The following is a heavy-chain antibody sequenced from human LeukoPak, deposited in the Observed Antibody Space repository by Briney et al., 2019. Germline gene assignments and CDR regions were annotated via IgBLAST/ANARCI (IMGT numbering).Heavy chain of an antibody. V-gene: IGHV4-59*01. CDR1: GGSISSYY. CDR3: ARDRSRKYDSSGYYYVGDAFDI. CDR2: IYYSGST. Sequence: SETLSLTCTVSGGSISSYYWSWIRQPPGKGLGWIGYIYYSGSTNYNPSLKSRVTISVDTSKNQFSLKLSSVTAADTAVYYCARDRSRKYDSSGYYYVGDAFDIWGQGTMVTVSS. D-gene: IGHD3-22*01. J-gene: IGHJ3*02.